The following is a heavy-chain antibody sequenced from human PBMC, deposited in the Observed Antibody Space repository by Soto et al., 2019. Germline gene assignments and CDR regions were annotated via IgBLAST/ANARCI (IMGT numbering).Heavy chain of an antibody. CDR2: IWYDGSNK. CDR1: GFTFSSYG. Sequence: GSLRLSCAASGFTFSSYGMHWVRQAPGKGLEWVAVIWYDGSNKYYADSVKGRFTISRDNSKNTLYLQMNSLRAEDTAVYYCARDDWSVDTAMFTHYYYYGMDVWGQGTTVTVSS. V-gene: IGHV3-33*01. CDR3: ARDDWSVDTAMFTHYYYYGMDV. D-gene: IGHD5-18*01. J-gene: IGHJ6*02.